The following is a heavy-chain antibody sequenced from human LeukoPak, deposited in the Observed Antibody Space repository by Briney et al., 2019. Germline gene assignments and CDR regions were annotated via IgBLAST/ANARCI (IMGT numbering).Heavy chain of an antibody. V-gene: IGHV4-59*08. CDR3: ARHGGYSHDFDF. Sequence: KPSETLSLTCSVSGASVNNFYWSWIRQSPGKGLEWLAYVYYSGSTNYNPSLKGRLTISEDTPNNQISLELRSVTAADTAVYYCARHGGYSHDFDFWGQGTLVIVSS. CDR2: VYYSGST. J-gene: IGHJ4*02. D-gene: IGHD5-18*01. CDR1: GASVNNFY.